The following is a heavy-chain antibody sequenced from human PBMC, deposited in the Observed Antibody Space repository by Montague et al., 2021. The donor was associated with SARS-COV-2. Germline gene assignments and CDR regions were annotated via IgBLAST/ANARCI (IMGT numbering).Heavy chain of an antibody. V-gene: IGHV3-21*01. CDR2: MSNSNSYI. CDR1: GFTFSSYS. D-gene: IGHD3-22*01. J-gene: IGHJ4*02. Sequence: SPRLSCAASGFTFSSYSMNWVRQAPGKGLEWVSSMSNSNSYIYYADSVKGRFTISRDNAKNSLYLQMNSLRAEDTAVYYCARAAWCYYDSSGYLDYWGQGTLVTVSS. CDR3: ARAAWCYYDSSGYLDY.